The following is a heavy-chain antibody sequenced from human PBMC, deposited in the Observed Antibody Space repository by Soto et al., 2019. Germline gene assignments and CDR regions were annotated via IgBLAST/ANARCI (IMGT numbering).Heavy chain of an antibody. V-gene: IGHV3-53*04. D-gene: IGHD3-3*01. J-gene: IGHJ4*02. CDR1: GFTVSSNY. CDR3: ARVTHDFWSGYSIDY. CDR2: IYSGGST. Sequence: GGSLRLSCAASGFTVSSNYMSWVRQAPGKGLEWVSVIYSGGSTYYADPVKGRFTISRHNSKSTLYLQMNSLRAEDTAVYYCARVTHDFWSGYSIDYWGQGTLVTVSS.